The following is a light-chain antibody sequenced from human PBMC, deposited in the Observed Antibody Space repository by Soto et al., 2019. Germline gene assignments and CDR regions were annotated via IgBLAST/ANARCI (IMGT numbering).Light chain of an antibody. J-gene: IGKJ1*01. CDR1: QSVRSSY. CDR3: QQYGSSPRT. CDR2: GTS. Sequence: IILTQSPDTLSSSPGETATLSCRSRQSVRSSYLAWYQQRPGQAPRLLIYGTSTRATGIPDRFSGSGSGADFTLTTSRLEPEDFAVYYCQQYGSSPRTFGQGTKVDIK. V-gene: IGKV3-20*01.